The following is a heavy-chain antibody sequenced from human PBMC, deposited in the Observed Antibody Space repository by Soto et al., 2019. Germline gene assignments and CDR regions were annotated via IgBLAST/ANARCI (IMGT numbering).Heavy chain of an antibody. Sequence: QVQLVQSGTEVKKPGASVKVSCTASGYMFTSYDVNWVRQAPGQGLEWLGWMNPNSGNTGYVQKFRSRVYIAKDTSLSTAYIEWSNLRSEDTAGYYSTRNPSYETSGPLHYYYGMDIWGQGTTVTVSS. CDR3: TRNPSYETSGPLHYYYGMDI. D-gene: IGHD3-22*01. CDR1: GYMFTSYD. CDR2: MNPNSGNT. J-gene: IGHJ6*02. V-gene: IGHV1-8*01.